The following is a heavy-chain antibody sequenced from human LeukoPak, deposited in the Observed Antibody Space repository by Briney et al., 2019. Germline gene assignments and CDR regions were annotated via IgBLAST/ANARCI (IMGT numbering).Heavy chain of an antibody. J-gene: IGHJ4*02. CDR3: AREATLLRKQWLAY. CDR1: EFTFSSYS. V-gene: IGHV3-48*01. D-gene: IGHD6-19*01. Sequence: GGSLRLSCAASEFTFSSYSMNWVRQAPGKGLEWVSYITNRGNSKSYADSVKGRFTISRDNSKNTLYLQMNSLRAEDTAVYYCAREATLLRKQWLAYWGQGSLVTVSS. CDR2: ITNRGNSK.